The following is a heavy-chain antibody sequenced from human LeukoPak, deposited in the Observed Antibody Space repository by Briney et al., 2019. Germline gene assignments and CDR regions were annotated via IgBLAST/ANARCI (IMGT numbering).Heavy chain of an antibody. V-gene: IGHV1-69-2*01. CDR2: VDPEDGRT. CDR1: GYTFIRYH. J-gene: IGHJ4*02. D-gene: IGHD3-3*02. CDR3: ATVAMLSTAFYFDH. Sequence: ATVKISCKASGYTFIRYHMHRVRQAPGKALECMGRVDPEDGRTIYAETFRDRVTITADRSTDTVYLEVTRLNSDDTAVYFCATVAMLSTAFYFDHWGQGTLVTVSS.